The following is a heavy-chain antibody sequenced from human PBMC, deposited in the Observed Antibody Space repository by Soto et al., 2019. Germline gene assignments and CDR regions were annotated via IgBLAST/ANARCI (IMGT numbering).Heavy chain of an antibody. D-gene: IGHD1-26*01. CDR3: ARVWYSGSYAIDY. CDR2: IYYSGST. V-gene: IGHV4-59*08. Sequence: SETLSLTCTVSGGSISGYYWSWIRQPPGKGLEWIGYIYYSGSTNYNPSLKSRVTISVDTSKNQFSLKLSSVTAADTAVYYCARVWYSGSYAIDYWGQGTLVTVSS. CDR1: GGSISGYY. J-gene: IGHJ4*02.